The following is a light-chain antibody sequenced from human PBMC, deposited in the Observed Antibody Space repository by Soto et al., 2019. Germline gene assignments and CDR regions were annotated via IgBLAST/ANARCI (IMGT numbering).Light chain of an antibody. J-gene: IGKJ1*01. Sequence: DIQMTQSPSSLSASVGDRVIITCRASQGISNYLAWYQQKPGKVPKLLIYAASTLQSGVPSRFSGSGSGTDFTLTISSLQAEDVATYYCQTYNNALWTFGQGTKVEIK. V-gene: IGKV1-27*01. CDR2: AAS. CDR1: QGISNY. CDR3: QTYNNALWT.